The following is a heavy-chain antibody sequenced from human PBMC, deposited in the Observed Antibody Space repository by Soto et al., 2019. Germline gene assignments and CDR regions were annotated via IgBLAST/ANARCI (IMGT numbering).Heavy chain of an antibody. CDR2: INHSGST. V-gene: IGHV4-34*09. CDR3: ARFAKEENPKVGSWYYFDY. Sequence: LSLTCGVSGSSFSAYYWTWIRQPPGKGLEWIGEINHSGSTSYNPSLKSRVTISVDTSKNQFSLKLSSVTAADTAVYYCARFAKEENPKVGSWYYFDYWGQGTRVTVSS. D-gene: IGHD6-13*01. J-gene: IGHJ4*02. CDR1: GSSFSAYY.